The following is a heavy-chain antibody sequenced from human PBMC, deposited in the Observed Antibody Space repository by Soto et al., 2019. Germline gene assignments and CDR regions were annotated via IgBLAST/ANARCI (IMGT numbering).Heavy chain of an antibody. Sequence: ASVKVSCKTSGYVFSTYSMHWVRQAPGQRLEWMGWINAGNGNTKYTQKFQGRVTITRDTSASTAYMELSRLRFDDTAVYYCAREYISSWFDYWGQGTLVTVSS. CDR2: INAGNGNT. J-gene: IGHJ4*02. CDR3: AREYISSWFDY. V-gene: IGHV1-3*01. CDR1: GYVFSTYS. D-gene: IGHD6-13*01.